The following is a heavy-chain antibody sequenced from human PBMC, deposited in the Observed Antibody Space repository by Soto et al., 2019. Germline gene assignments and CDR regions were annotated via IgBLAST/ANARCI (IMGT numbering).Heavy chain of an antibody. J-gene: IGHJ5*02. CDR1: GGSISSTNW. V-gene: IGHV4-4*02. CDR3: ARSVFP. Sequence: SETLSLTCVVSGGSISSTNWWTWVRQPPGKGLEWIGYIYYSGSTYYNPSLKSRVTISVDTSKNQFSLKLSSVTAADTAVYYCARSVFPWGQGTLVTVSS. CDR2: IYYSGST.